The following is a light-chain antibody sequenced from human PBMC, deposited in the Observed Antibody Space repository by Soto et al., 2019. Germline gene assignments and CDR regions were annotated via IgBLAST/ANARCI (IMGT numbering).Light chain of an antibody. CDR1: SSDVGGYNS. CDR2: AGT. Sequence: QSVLTQPRSVSGSPGQSVTISCTGTSSDVGGYNSVSWYQQHPGKAPKLMIYAGTKRPSGVPARFSGSKSGNTASLTISGLQAEDEADYYCCSYAGTYTFVFGTGTKLTVL. CDR3: CSYAGTYTFV. J-gene: IGLJ1*01. V-gene: IGLV2-11*01.